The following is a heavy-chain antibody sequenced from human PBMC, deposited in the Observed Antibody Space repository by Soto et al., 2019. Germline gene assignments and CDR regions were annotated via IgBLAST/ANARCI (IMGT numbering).Heavy chain of an antibody. J-gene: IGHJ6*02. V-gene: IGHV3-13*01. Sequence: EVQLVESGGGLVQPGGSLRLSCAASGFTFSSYDMHWVRQATGKGLEWVSAIGTAGDTYYPGSVKGRFTISRENAKNSLYLQMNSLRAGDTAVYYCAGGLGDILTGYSHGMDVWGQGTTVTVSS. CDR1: GFTFSSYD. CDR2: IGTAGDT. CDR3: AGGLGDILTGYSHGMDV. D-gene: IGHD3-9*01.